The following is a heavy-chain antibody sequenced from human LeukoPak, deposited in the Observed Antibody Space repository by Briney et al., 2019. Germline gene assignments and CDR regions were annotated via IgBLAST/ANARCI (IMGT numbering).Heavy chain of an antibody. J-gene: IGHJ4*02. Sequence: SETLSLTSAVSTDSTTSNWRCCVRQPPGKGLEWIGEVHKSGSTNYYPSLQSRVTISIDKSKNQIALELTSVTAADTAVYYVAKGVVGPPTRGFYWGQGILVTVSS. D-gene: IGHD1-26*01. CDR1: TDSTTSNW. CDR2: VHKSGST. CDR3: AKGVVGPPTRGFY. V-gene: IGHV4-4*02.